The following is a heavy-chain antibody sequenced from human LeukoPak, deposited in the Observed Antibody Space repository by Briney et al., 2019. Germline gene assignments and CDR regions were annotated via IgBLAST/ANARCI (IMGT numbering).Heavy chain of an antibody. Sequence: SETLSLTCTVSGGSISSSSYYWGWIRQPPGKGLEWIGSIYYSGSTYCNPSLKSRVTISVDTSKNQFSLKLSSVTAADTAVYYCARGFTAARRRGGSYFDYWGQGTLVTVSS. V-gene: IGHV4-39*07. CDR1: GGSISSSSYY. CDR3: ARGFTAARRRGGSYFDY. CDR2: IYYSGST. J-gene: IGHJ4*02. D-gene: IGHD6-6*01.